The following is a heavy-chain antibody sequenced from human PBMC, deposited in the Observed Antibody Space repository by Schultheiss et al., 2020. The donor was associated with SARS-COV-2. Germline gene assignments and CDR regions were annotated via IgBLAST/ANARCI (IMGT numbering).Heavy chain of an antibody. V-gene: IGHV4-31*11. D-gene: IGHD5-12*01. J-gene: IGHJ6*02. Sequence: SQTLSLTCAVSGGSFSGYYWSWIRQHPGKGLEWIGYIYYSGSTYYNPSLKSRVTISVDTSKNQFPLKLSSVTAADTAVYYCARETGYSGSDRPFHGMDVWGQGTTVTVSS. CDR2: IYYSGST. CDR1: GGSFSGYY. CDR3: ARETGYSGSDRPFHGMDV.